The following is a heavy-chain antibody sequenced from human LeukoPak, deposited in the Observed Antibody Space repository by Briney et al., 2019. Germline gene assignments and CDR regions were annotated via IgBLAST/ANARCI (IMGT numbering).Heavy chain of an antibody. Sequence: SETLSLTCAVSGGSISSGGYSWSWIRQPPGKGLEWIGEINHSGSTNYNPSLKSRVTISVDTSKNQFSLKLSSVTAADTAVYYCARAPAAAGIDYWGQGTLVTVSS. CDR1: GGSISSGGYS. CDR3: ARAPAAAGIDY. D-gene: IGHD6-13*01. CDR2: INHSGST. J-gene: IGHJ4*02. V-gene: IGHV4-30-2*01.